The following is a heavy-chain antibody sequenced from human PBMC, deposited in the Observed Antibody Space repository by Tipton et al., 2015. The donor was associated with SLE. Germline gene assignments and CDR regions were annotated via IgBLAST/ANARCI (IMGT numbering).Heavy chain of an antibody. V-gene: IGHV4-59*01. Sequence: LRLSCSVSGGSISSYYWSWIRQPPGKGLKWIGYIYYSGSNNFNPSLKSRVTIAVDTSKKQFSLKLTSVTAADTDVYYCARVYPAMTVGYFDLLGRGTLVTVSP. CDR3: ARVYPAMTVGYFDL. J-gene: IGHJ2*01. D-gene: IGHD5-18*01. CDR2: IYYSGSN. CDR1: GGSISSYY.